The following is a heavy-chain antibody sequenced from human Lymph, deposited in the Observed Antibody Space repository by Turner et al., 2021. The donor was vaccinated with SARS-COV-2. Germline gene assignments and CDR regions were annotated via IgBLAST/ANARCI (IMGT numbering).Heavy chain of an antibody. Sequence: EVLLVESGGGLVKPGGSLSPSCAASGFTFSSYSMPWVRQAPGKGLEWVSSISSSSTYIYYADSVKGRFTISRDNAKNSLYLQMNSLRAEDTAVYYCAGQAVAGTSLGYYYYGMDVWGQGTTVTVSS. CDR2: ISSSSTYI. CDR3: AGQAVAGTSLGYYYYGMDV. CDR1: GFTFSSYS. V-gene: IGHV3-21*01. D-gene: IGHD6-19*01. J-gene: IGHJ6*02.